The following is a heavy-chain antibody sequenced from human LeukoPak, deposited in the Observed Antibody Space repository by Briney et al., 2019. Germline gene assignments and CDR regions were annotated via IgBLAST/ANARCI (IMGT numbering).Heavy chain of an antibody. J-gene: IGHJ3*02. CDR3: ARGGAFDI. CDR2: IYYSGST. CDR1: GGSISSYY. Sequence: PSETLSLTCTVSGGSISSYYWSWIRQPPGKGLEWIGYIYYSGSTNYNPSLKSRVTISVDTSKNQFSLKLSSVTAADTAVYYCARGGAFDIWGQGKMVTVSS. V-gene: IGHV4-59*01.